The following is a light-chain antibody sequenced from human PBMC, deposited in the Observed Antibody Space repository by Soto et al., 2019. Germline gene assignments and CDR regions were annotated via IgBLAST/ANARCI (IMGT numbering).Light chain of an antibody. CDR3: QQRSNWPFT. CDR1: QSVSIY. V-gene: IGKV3-11*01. CDR2: DAS. J-gene: IGKJ4*01. Sequence: EIVLTQSPVTLSLSPGERATLSCRASQSVSIYLAWYQQKPGQAPRFLIYDASYRATGIPARFSGSGSGTDFTLTISSLEPEDFAVYYCQQRSNWPFTFGGGTKVEVK.